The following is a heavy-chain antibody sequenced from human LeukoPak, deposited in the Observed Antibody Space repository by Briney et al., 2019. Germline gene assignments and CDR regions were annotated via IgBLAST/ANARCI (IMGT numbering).Heavy chain of an antibody. CDR2: INPNSGGT. D-gene: IGHD2-2*01. Sequence: ASVKVSCKASGYTFTGYYMHWVRQAPGQGLEWMGWINPNSGGTNYAQKFQGRVTMTRDTSISTAYMELSRLRSDVTAVYYCAGALLGYCSSTSCLDYWGQGTLVTVSS. CDR1: GYTFTGYY. J-gene: IGHJ4*02. CDR3: AGALLGYCSSTSCLDY. V-gene: IGHV1-2*02.